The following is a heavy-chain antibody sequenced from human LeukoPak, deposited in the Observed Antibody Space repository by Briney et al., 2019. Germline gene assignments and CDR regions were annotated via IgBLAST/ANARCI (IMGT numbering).Heavy chain of an antibody. CDR2: IKQDGSEE. V-gene: IGHV3-7*01. D-gene: IGHD5-18*01. J-gene: IGHJ4*02. CDR3: ARDLGYSYEGYFDY. CDR1: GFTFSSYW. Sequence: QSGGSLRLSCAASGFTFSSYWMSWVRQAPGKGLEWVANIKQDGSEEYYVDSVKGRFTIARDNAKNSLYLQMNSLRAEDTAVYYCARDLGYSYEGYFDYWGQGTLVTVSS.